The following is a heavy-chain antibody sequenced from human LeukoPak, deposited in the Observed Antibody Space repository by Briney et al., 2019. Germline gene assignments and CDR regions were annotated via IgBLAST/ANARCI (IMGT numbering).Heavy chain of an antibody. CDR2: ISSSGSTI. CDR1: GFTFSSYE. J-gene: IGHJ4*02. CDR3: ARDLVRGVIPPLYFDY. Sequence: GGSLRLSCAASGFTFSSYEMNWVRQAPGKGLERVSYISSSGSTIYYADSVKGRFTISRDNAKNSLYLQMNSLRAEDTAVYYCARDLVRGVIPPLYFDYWGQGTLVTVSS. D-gene: IGHD3-10*01. V-gene: IGHV3-48*03.